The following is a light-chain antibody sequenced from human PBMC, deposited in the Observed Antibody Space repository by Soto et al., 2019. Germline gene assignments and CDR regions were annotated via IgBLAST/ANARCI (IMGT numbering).Light chain of an antibody. CDR3: SSYTTNNTVV. Sequence: QSALTQPASVSGSPGQSITISCTGTSSDVGGYDYVSWYQQHPGKAPKVLIYDVTNRPSGVSILFSGSKSGNTASLTISGLQAEDEARYYCSSYTTNNTVVFGGGTKLTVL. V-gene: IGLV2-14*03. CDR2: DVT. CDR1: SSDVGGYDY. J-gene: IGLJ2*01.